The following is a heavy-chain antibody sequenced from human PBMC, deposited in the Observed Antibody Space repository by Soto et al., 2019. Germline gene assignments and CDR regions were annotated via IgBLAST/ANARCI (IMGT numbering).Heavy chain of an antibody. D-gene: IGHD3-10*01. J-gene: IGHJ5*02. V-gene: IGHV4-4*02. CDR2: IFHRGST. CDR3: PKIEYKRGWFGSDP. CDR1: GGSISGSNW. Sequence: QVRLQESGPGLVKPSGTLSLTCVVSGGSISGSNWWSWVRQPPGRGLEWIGEIFHRGSTNYNPSPRIRATISIARPKNQSSLKWAPWPPPDTALNYGPKIEYKRGWFGSDPWAREPWSPSPQ.